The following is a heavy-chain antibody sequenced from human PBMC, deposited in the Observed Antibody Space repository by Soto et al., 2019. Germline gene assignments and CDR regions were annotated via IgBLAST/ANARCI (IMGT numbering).Heavy chain of an antibody. CDR2: INWNSVSI. CDR3: VKDESINWYSGHFRH. D-gene: IGHD6-13*01. Sequence: GGSLRLSCAASGFTFDDYSIHWVRQVPWKGLEWVSGINWNSVSIGYADSVKGRFAISRDNAKNSLHLQMNSLRAEDTAFYYCVKDESINWYSGHFRHLGQGTLVTVCS. V-gene: IGHV3-9*01. CDR1: GFTFDDYS. J-gene: IGHJ1*01.